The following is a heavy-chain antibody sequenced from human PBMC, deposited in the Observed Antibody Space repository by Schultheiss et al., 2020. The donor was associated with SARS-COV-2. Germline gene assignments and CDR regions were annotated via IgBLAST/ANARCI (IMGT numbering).Heavy chain of an antibody. CDR1: GYSFTSYW. J-gene: IGHJ6*02. D-gene: IGHD3-10*01. Sequence: GGSLRLSCKGSGYSFTSYWIAWVRQMPGKGLEWMGIIYPGDSDTRYSPSFQGQVTISVDKSISTAYVQWSSLKASDTAMYYCARRGYYGSGSGYYGMDVWGQGTTVTVSS. CDR2: IYPGDSDT. CDR3: ARRGYYGSGSGYYGMDV. V-gene: IGHV5-51*01.